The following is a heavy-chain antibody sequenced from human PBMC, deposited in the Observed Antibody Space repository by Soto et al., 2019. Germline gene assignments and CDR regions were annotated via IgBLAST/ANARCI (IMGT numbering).Heavy chain of an antibody. CDR2: IIPSFGTA. J-gene: IGHJ6*04. CDR1: GGTFSSYA. CDR3: ARDSPPWNYAQYYSYNGMDV. V-gene: IGHV1-69*13. D-gene: IGHD1-7*01. Sequence: SVKVSCKASGGTFSSYAISWVRQAPGQGLEWMGGIIPSFGTANYAQKFQGKLTITADESTSTAYMELSSLRSEVTAMYYCARDSPPWNYAQYYSYNGMDVWGEGTKVTVSA.